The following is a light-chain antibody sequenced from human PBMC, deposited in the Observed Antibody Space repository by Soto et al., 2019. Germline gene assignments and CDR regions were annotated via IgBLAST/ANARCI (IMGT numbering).Light chain of an antibody. J-gene: IGKJ1*01. CDR3: QHYGS. CDR2: GAS. CDR1: QRVSSSY. Sequence: EIVVTQSPGTLSLSPGERATLSCRASQRVSSSYLAGYQQKPGQAPRLLIYGASSRATGIPDSFSGSGSGTDFPLPISRPEPEDFAVYYCQHYGSIGQGTKVDIK. V-gene: IGKV3-20*01.